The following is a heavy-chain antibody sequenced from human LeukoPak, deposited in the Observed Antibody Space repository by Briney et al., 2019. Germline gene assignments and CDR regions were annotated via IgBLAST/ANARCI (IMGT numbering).Heavy chain of an antibody. V-gene: IGHV3-30*18. Sequence: PGGSLRLSCAASGFTFSSYGMHWVRQAPGKGLEWVAPISYDGSNKYYADSVKGRFTISRDNSKNTLYLQMNSLRAEDTAVYYCAKGDSYGGYIGHDFWGQGTLVTVSS. D-gene: IGHD5-12*01. CDR1: GFTFSSYG. CDR3: AKGDSYGGYIGHDF. CDR2: ISYDGSNK. J-gene: IGHJ4*02.